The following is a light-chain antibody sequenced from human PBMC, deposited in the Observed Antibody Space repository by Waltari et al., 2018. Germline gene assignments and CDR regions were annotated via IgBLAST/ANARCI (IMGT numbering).Light chain of an antibody. CDR3: QSEVNSRTYAIL. J-gene: IGLJ2*01. CDR1: ALAQQY. Sequence: SYELTQPPSVSVSPGQTARITCSGVALAQQYAYWYQQKPGQAPMLLIYKDNERPSGIPERFSGSSSGTTVTLTISGVQAEDEADYYCQSEVNSRTYAILFGGGTKVTVL. V-gene: IGLV3-25*03. CDR2: KDN.